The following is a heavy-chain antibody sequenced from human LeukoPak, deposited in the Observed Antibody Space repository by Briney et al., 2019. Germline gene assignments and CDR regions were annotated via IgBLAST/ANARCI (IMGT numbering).Heavy chain of an antibody. CDR2: ISGSGGST. V-gene: IGHV3-23*01. CDR1: GFTFSSYA. Sequence: GGSLRLSCAASGFTFSSYAMSWVRQAPGKGLEWVSAISGSGGSTYYADSVKGWFTISRDNSKNTLYLQMNSLRAEDTAVYYCAKATGYSSGLYDYWGQGTLVTVSS. CDR3: AKATGYSSGLYDY. D-gene: IGHD6-19*01. J-gene: IGHJ4*02.